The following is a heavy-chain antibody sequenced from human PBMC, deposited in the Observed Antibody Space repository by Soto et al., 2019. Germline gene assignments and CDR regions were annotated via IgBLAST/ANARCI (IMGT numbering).Heavy chain of an antibody. CDR1: GFTFKSYW. J-gene: IGHJ4*02. D-gene: IGHD2-2*01. CDR2: INSDGSAT. Sequence: EVQLVESGGGLVQPGGSLRLSCATSGFTFKSYWMHWLRQAPGKGLVWVSGINSDGSATIYADSVKGRFTISRDNGKNPRYLQMSSLTAEDTAVYYRASARTPCSPTCYASPHFWGQGTLVTFSS. V-gene: IGHV3-74*01. CDR3: ASARTPCSPTCYASPHF.